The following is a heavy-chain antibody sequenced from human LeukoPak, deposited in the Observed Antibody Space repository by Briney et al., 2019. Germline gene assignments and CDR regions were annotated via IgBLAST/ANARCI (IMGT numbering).Heavy chain of an antibody. V-gene: IGHV3-73*01. CDR1: GLTFSGSA. Sequence: PGGSLRLSCAASGLTFSGSAMHWVRQASGKGLEWVGRIRSKANSCATAYAASVKGRFTISRDDSKNTAYLQMNSLKTEDTAVYYCTTRTLVGATRLDYWGQGTLVTVSS. D-gene: IGHD1-26*01. CDR3: TTRTLVGATRLDY. J-gene: IGHJ4*02. CDR2: IRSKANSCAT.